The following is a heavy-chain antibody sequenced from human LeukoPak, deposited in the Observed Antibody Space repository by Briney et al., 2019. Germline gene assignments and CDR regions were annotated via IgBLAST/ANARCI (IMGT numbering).Heavy chain of an antibody. CDR1: GGSISSGDYY. V-gene: IGHV4-30-4*01. J-gene: IGHJ5*02. CDR2: IYYSGST. Sequence: SQTLSLTCTVSGGSISSGDYYWSWIRQPPGKGLEWIGYIYYSGSTYYNPSLKSRVTISVDTSKNQFSLKLSSVTAADTAVYYCARDFRNWYSSSWYGRWFDPWGQGTLVTVSS. CDR3: ARDFRNWYSSSWYGRWFDP. D-gene: IGHD6-13*01.